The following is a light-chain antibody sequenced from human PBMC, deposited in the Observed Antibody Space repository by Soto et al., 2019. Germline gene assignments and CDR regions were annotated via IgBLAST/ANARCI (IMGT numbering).Light chain of an antibody. Sequence: DIVMTQSPLSLPVILGEPASISCRSSQSLLNSNGYNYLDWYPQKPGQSPQLLIFLGSSRASGVPDRFTGSGSGTDFTLTISRVEAEDVGFYYCMQALQAPLTFGQGTRVEIK. CDR1: QSLLNSNGYNY. J-gene: IGKJ1*01. V-gene: IGKV2-28*01. CDR3: MQALQAPLT. CDR2: LGS.